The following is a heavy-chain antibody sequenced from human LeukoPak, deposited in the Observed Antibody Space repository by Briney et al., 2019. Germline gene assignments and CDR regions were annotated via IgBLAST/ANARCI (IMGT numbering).Heavy chain of an antibody. CDR2: IKQDESQK. CDR3: ARDPGRDGTDY. D-gene: IGHD1-26*01. Sequence: GGSLRLSCAASGFTFSINWMSWVRQAPGEWLEWVDKIKQDESQKYYVDSVKARVTISRDNAKNSLYLQMNSLRAEDTAVYYCARDPGRDGTDYWGQGTLVTVSS. CDR1: GFTFSINW. J-gene: IGHJ4*02. V-gene: IGHV3-7*01.